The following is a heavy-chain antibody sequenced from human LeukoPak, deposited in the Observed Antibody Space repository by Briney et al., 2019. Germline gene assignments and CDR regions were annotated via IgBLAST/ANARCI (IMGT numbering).Heavy chain of an antibody. Sequence: GGSLRLSCAASGFTFSDYYMSWIRQAPGKGLEWVSYISSSGSYIYYADSVKGRFTISRDNAKNSLYLQMNSLRAEDTALYYCANENQLGRSFDYWGQGTLVTVSS. CDR3: ANENQLGRSFDY. CDR2: ISSSGSYI. J-gene: IGHJ4*02. D-gene: IGHD1-1*01. V-gene: IGHV3-11*01. CDR1: GFTFSDYY.